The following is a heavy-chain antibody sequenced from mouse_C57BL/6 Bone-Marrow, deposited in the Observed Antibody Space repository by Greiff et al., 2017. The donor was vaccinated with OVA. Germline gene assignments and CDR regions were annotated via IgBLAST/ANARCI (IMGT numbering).Heavy chain of an antibody. Sequence: QVQLQQPGAELVMPGASVKLSCKASGYTFTSYWMHWVKQRPGQGLEWIGEIDPSDSYNNYNQKFKGKSTLTVDKSSSTAYMQLSSLTSEDSAVYYCARSDYGSSFYWYFDVWGTGTTVTVSS. CDR3: ARSDYGSSFYWYFDV. J-gene: IGHJ1*03. D-gene: IGHD1-1*01. CDR2: IDPSDSYN. V-gene: IGHV1-69*01. CDR1: GYTFTSYW.